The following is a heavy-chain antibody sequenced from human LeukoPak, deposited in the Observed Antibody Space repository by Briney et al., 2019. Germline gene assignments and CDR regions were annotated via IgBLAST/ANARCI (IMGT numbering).Heavy chain of an antibody. V-gene: IGHV3-20*04. CDR1: GFTFDDYG. J-gene: IGHJ1*01. CDR3: ATNPPGRTYLQD. Sequence: GGSLGLSCAASGFTFDDYGMAWVRQVPGKGLEWNAEINWIGDTTRYGDSVKGRFTISRDNAKNSLDLQINSLRVEDTAFYYCATNPPGRTYLQDWGQGTLVTVSS. CDR2: INWIGDTT. D-gene: IGHD1-1*01.